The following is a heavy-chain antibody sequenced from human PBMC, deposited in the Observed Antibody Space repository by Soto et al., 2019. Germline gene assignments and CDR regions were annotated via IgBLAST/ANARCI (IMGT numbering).Heavy chain of an antibody. V-gene: IGHV4-59*01. CDR2: IYYSGST. Sequence: ETLSLTCTVSGGSISSYYWSWIRQPPGKGLEWIGYIYYSGSTNYNPSLKSRVTISVDTSKNQFSLKLSSMTAADTAVYYCARDRGSSSDNNWFDPWGQGTLVTVSS. J-gene: IGHJ5*02. CDR3: ARDRGSSSDNNWFDP. D-gene: IGHD6-6*01. CDR1: GGSISSYY.